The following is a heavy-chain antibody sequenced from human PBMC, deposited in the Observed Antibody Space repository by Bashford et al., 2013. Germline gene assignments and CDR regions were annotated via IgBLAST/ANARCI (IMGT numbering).Heavy chain of an antibody. V-gene: IGHV3-48*01. D-gene: IGHD4-17*01. CDR1: GFTFSSYG. CDR2: ISDSSFNI. J-gene: IGHJ4*02. CDR3: ARDRVTKSY. Sequence: GGSLRLSCTASGFTFSSYGMNWVRQXPGKGLEWISYISDSSFNIYYADSVKGRFAISRDNAQNSLYLQMNSLRAEDTAVYFCARDRVTKSYWGQGTLVTVSS.